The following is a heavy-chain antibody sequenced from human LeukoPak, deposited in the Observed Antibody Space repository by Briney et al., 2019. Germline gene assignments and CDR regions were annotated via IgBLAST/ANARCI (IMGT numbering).Heavy chain of an antibody. CDR3: ARAGVVRGGNDY. J-gene: IGHJ4*02. V-gene: IGHV4-34*01. D-gene: IGHD3-10*01. CDR2: INHSGST. Sequence: SETLSLTCAVYGGSFSGYYWSWIRQPPGKGLEWIGEINHSGSTNYNPSLKSRVTISVDTSKNQFSLKLSSVTAADTAVYYCARAGVVRGGNDYWGQGTLVTVSS. CDR1: GGSFSGYY.